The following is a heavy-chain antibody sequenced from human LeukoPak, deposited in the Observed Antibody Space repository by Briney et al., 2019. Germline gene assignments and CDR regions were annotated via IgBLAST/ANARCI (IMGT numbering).Heavy chain of an antibody. D-gene: IGHD4-17*01. J-gene: IGHJ4*02. CDR1: GFTFSSYA. CDR3: AKDLSTWHGDYSSLDY. V-gene: IGHV3-30-3*01. CDR2: ISYDGSNK. Sequence: GRSLRLSCAASGFTFSSYAMHWVRQAPGKGLEWVAVISYDGSNKYYADSVKGRFTISRDISKNTLYVQMNSLRAEDTAVYYCAKDLSTWHGDYSSLDYWGQGTLVTVSS.